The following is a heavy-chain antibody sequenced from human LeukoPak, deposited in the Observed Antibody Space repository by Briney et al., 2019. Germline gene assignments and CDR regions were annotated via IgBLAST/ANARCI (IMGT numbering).Heavy chain of an antibody. J-gene: IGHJ4*02. CDR3: ARELATPYYDILTGYYNTFYFDY. Sequence: PSETLSLTCTVSGGPISSGDYYWSWIRQPPGKGLEWIGYIYYSGSTYYNPSLKSRVTISVDTSKNQFSLKLSSVTAADTAVYYCARELATPYYDILTGYYNTFYFDYWGQGTLVTVSS. CDR2: IYYSGST. D-gene: IGHD3-9*01. V-gene: IGHV4-30-4*01. CDR1: GGPISSGDYY.